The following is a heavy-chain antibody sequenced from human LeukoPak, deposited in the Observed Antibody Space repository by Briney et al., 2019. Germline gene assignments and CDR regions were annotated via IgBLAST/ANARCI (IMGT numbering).Heavy chain of an antibody. CDR2: IIPLLGTA. D-gene: IGHD6-13*01. V-gene: IGHV1-69*10. CDR1: GGTFNSYA. Sequence: SVKVSYKASGGTFNSYAISWVRQAPGLGLEWMGGIIPLLGTATHAQKFQGRVTITADKSTSTVYMELSSLRSEDTAVYYCTKSSSPQYFQDWGQGTLVTVSS. J-gene: IGHJ1*01. CDR3: TKSSSPQYFQD.